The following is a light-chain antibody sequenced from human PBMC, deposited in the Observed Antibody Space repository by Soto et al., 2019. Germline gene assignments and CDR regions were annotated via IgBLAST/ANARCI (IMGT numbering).Light chain of an antibody. CDR3: QQYNSSPT. J-gene: IGKJ1*01. CDR2: KAS. Sequence: DIKMTQSPSTLSASVGDRVTITCRASQSISSWLAWYQQKPGKAPKLLIYKASSLESGVPSRFGGSGSGTEFTLTISSLQPDDFATYYCQQYNSSPTFGQGTKVEIK. V-gene: IGKV1-5*03. CDR1: QSISSW.